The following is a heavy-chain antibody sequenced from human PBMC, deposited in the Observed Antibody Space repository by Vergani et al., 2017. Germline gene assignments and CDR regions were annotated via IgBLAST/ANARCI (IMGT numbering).Heavy chain of an antibody. CDR1: GGSISSYY. Sequence: QVQLQESGPGLVKPSETLSLTCTVSGGSISSYYWSWIRQPPGKGLEWIGEINHSGSTNYNPSLKSRVTISVDTSKNQFSLKLSSVTAADTAVYYCARGGGRWLVPFDYWGQGTLVTVSS. D-gene: IGHD6-19*01. V-gene: IGHV4-34*01. CDR2: INHSGST. CDR3: ARGGGRWLVPFDY. J-gene: IGHJ4*02.